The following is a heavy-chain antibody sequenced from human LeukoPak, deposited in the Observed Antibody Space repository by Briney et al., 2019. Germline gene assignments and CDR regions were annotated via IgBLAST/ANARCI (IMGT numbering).Heavy chain of an antibody. J-gene: IGHJ4*02. D-gene: IGHD1-26*01. CDR2: ISGSGGST. CDR3: AHSRGVWEHIQG. V-gene: IGHV3-23*01. Sequence: GGSLRLSCAASGFTFSSYAMSWVRQAPGKGLEWVSAISGSGGSTYYADSVKGRFTISRGNSKNTLYLQMNSLRAEDTAVYYCAHSRGVWEHIQGWGQGTLVTVSS. CDR1: GFTFSSYA.